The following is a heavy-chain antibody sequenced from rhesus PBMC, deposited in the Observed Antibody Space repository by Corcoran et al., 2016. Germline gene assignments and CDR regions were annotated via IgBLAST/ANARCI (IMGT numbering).Heavy chain of an antibody. J-gene: IGHJ6*01. CDR1: GGSISSSNW. Sequence: QVQLQESGPAVAKTSETLSLTCAVSGGSISSSNWWSWIRQAPGEGLEGIGGIYGSGGSTEYNPSLKSRVTISKDTSKNQFSLKLSSVTAADTAVYYCAREYYEDDYGYYYSYGLDSWGQGVVVTVSS. CDR3: AREYYEDDYGYYYSYGLDS. CDR2: IYGSGGST. V-gene: IGHV4-93*01. D-gene: IGHD3-9*01.